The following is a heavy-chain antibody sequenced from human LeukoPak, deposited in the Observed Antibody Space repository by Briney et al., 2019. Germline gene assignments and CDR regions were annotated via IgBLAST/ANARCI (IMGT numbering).Heavy chain of an antibody. V-gene: IGHV4-59*12. Sequence: PSETLSLTCTVSGGSISSYYWSWIRQPPGKGLEWIGYIYYSGSTNYNPSLKSRVTISVDTSKNQFSLKLTSVTAADTAVYYCARGGSYTMVKNYWGQGTLVTVSS. CDR3: ARGGSYTMVKNY. J-gene: IGHJ4*02. D-gene: IGHD1-26*01. CDR2: IYYSGST. CDR1: GGSISSYY.